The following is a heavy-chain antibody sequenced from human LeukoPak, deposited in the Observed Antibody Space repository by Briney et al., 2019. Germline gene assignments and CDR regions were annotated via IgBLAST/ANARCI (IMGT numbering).Heavy chain of an antibody. J-gene: IGHJ4*02. V-gene: IGHV3-66*01. CDR3: ARASIAAAGYYFDY. Sequence: GGCPRLSSAAAGFTVSTNYMSWVRQAPGKELEWVSVMYSGGSTYYADSVKGRFTISRDNSMNTLYLQMNSLRAEDTAVYYCARASIAAAGYYFDYWGQGSLVTVSS. CDR1: GFTVSTNY. D-gene: IGHD6-13*01. CDR2: MYSGGST.